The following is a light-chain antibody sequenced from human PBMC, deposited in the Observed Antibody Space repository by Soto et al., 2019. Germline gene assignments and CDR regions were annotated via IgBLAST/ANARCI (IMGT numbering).Light chain of an antibody. CDR3: HQYNTWPPT. J-gene: IGKJ1*01. CDR1: QSVRSN. V-gene: IGKV3-15*01. Sequence: EIVMTQSPATLSVSPGERATLSCRASQSVRSNLGWYQQKSGQAPRLLIYGASTRATGAPARFSGSGSGTEFTLTISSLQSEVFAVYYCHQYNTWPPTFGQGTKVEIK. CDR2: GAS.